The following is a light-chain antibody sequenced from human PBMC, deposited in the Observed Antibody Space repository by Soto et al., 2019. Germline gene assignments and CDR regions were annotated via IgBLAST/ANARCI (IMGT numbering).Light chain of an antibody. J-gene: IGKJ1*01. CDR2: GAS. Sequence: DIVLTQSPGTLSLSPGETATLSCRASQSVSSSYLTWYQQKPGQAPRLLIKGASRRATGVPDRFSGSGSGTDFILTISRLEPEDFAVYYCQQYESSPQTFGQGTKVEIK. CDR1: QSVSSSY. CDR3: QQYESSPQT. V-gene: IGKV3-20*01.